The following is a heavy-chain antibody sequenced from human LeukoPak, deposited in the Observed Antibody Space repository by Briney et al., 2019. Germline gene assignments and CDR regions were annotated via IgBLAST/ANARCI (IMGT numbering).Heavy chain of an antibody. D-gene: IGHD2-8*01. CDR1: GFTFSSYA. CDR2: ISYDGSNK. Sequence: PGRSLRLSCAASGFTFSSYAMHWVRQAPGKGLEWVAVISYDGSNKYYADSVKGRFTISRDNSKNTLYLQMNSLRAEDTAVYYCARVGIVLMVYGEYYFDYWGQGTLVTVSS. J-gene: IGHJ4*02. CDR3: ARVGIVLMVYGEYYFDY. V-gene: IGHV3-30*04.